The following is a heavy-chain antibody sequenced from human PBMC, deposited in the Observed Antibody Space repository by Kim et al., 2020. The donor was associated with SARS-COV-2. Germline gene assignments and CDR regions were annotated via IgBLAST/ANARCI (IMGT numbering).Heavy chain of an antibody. V-gene: IGHV4-59*01. CDR2: T. Sequence: TNYNPSLKSRVTISVDTSKSQFSLKLSSVTAADTAVYYCARDLIAARPDYWGQGTLVTVSS. J-gene: IGHJ4*02. D-gene: IGHD6-6*01. CDR3: ARDLIAARPDY.